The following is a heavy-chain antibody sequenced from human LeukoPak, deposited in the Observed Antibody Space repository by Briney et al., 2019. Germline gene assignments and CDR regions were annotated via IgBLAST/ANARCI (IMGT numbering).Heavy chain of an antibody. CDR2: INSNSGGT. CDR3: ASILTGYYGNPNYYFDY. CDR1: GYTFTGYY. Sequence: ASVKVSCKASGYTFTGYYIHWVRQAPGQGLEWMGWINSNSGGTNYAQKFQGRVTMTRDTSISTAYMELSRLRSDDTAVYYCASILTGYYGNPNYYFDYWGQGTLVTVSS. J-gene: IGHJ4*02. V-gene: IGHV1-2*02. D-gene: IGHD3-9*01.